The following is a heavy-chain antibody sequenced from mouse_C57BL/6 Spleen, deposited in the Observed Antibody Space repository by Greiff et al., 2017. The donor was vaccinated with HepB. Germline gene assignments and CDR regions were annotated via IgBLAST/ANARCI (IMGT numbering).Heavy chain of an antibody. V-gene: IGHV1-53*01. CDR3: AREGGYDYDGVDY. D-gene: IGHD2-4*01. CDR2: INPSNGGT. J-gene: IGHJ2*01. Sequence: QVQLQQPGTELVKPGASVKLSCKASGYTFTSYWMHWVKQRPGQGLEWIGNINPSNGGTYYNEKFKSKATLTVDKTSSTAYMQLSSLTSEDSAVYYCAREGGYDYDGVDYWGQGTTLTVSS. CDR1: GYTFTSYW.